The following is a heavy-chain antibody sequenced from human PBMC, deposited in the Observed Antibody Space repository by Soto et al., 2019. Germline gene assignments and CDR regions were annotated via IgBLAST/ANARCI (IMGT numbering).Heavy chain of an antibody. D-gene: IGHD3-10*01. CDR2: IWYDGSNK. CDR3: ARYGPPYYGMDV. Sequence: GGSLRLSCAASGFTFSSYGMHWVRQAPGKGLEWVAVIWYDGSNKYYADSVKGRFTISRDNSKNTLYLQMNSLRAEDTAVYYCARYGPPYYGMDVWGQGTTVTVSS. CDR1: GFTFSSYG. J-gene: IGHJ6*02. V-gene: IGHV3-33*01.